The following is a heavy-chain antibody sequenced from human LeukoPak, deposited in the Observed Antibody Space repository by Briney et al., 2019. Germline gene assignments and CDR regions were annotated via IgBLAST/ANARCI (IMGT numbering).Heavy chain of an antibody. J-gene: IGHJ4*02. CDR2: ISYDGSNK. V-gene: IGHV3-30*18. Sequence: GGSLRLSCAASGFTFSSYGMHWVRQAPGMGLEWVALISYDGSNKYYADSVKGRFTISRDNSKNTLYPQMNSLRAEDTAVYYCAKGDVSVTREFDYWGQGTLVTVSS. CDR1: GFTFSSYG. CDR3: AKGDVSVTREFDY. D-gene: IGHD7-27*01.